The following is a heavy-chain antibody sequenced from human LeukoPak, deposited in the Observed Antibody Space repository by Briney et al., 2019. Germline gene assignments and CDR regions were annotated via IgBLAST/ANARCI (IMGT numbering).Heavy chain of an antibody. Sequence: SETLSLTCAVYGGPFSGYYWSWIRQPPGKGLEWIGEINHSGSTNYNPSLKSRVTISVDTSKNQFSLKLSSVTAADTAVYYCARVPRVVRGVSYYFDYWGQGTLVTVSS. V-gene: IGHV4-34*01. CDR3: ARVPRVVRGVSYYFDY. CDR1: GGPFSGYY. CDR2: INHSGST. J-gene: IGHJ4*02. D-gene: IGHD3-10*01.